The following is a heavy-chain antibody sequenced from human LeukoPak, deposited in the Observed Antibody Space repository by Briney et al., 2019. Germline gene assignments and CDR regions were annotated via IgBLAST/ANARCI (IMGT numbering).Heavy chain of an antibody. CDR2: INPNSGGT. CDR1: GYTFTGYY. Sequence: ASVKVSCKASGYTFTGYYMHWVREAPGQGLEWMGWINPNSGGTNYAQKFQGRVTMTRDTSISTAYMELSRLRSDDTAVYYCARLSWIQLWLGGDWFDPWRQGTLVTVSS. J-gene: IGHJ5*02. V-gene: IGHV1-2*02. CDR3: ARLSWIQLWLGGDWFDP. D-gene: IGHD5-18*01.